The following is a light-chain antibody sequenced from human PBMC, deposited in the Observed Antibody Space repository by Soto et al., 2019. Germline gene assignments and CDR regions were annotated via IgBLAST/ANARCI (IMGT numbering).Light chain of an antibody. V-gene: IGLV2-14*01. CDR3: TSYTSSNTLL. CDR1: SSDIGGYNY. CDR2: ELS. Sequence: QSALTQPASVSGSPGQSITISCTGTSSDIGGYNYVSWYQQHPGNAPKLMVYELSNRPSGVSNRFSGSKSGNTASLTISRLQKEDDDGYYCTSYTSSNTLLFAGGTKLTVL. J-gene: IGLJ2*01.